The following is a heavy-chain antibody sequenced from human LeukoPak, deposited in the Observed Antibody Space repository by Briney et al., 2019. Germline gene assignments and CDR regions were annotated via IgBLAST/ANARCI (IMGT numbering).Heavy chain of an antibody. CDR2: ISGSGGST. CDR3: AKDRPSSWYAYYFDY. J-gene: IGHJ4*02. Sequence: PGGSLRLSCAVSGFSVNINYMSWVRQAPGKGLEWVSAISGSGGSTYYADSVKGRFTISRDNSKNTLYLQMNSLRAEDTAVYYCAKDRPSSWYAYYFDYWGQGTLVTVSS. CDR1: GFSVNINY. V-gene: IGHV3-23*01. D-gene: IGHD6-13*01.